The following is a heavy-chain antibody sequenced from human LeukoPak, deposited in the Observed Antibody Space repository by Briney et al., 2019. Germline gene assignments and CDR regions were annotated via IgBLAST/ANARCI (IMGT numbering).Heavy chain of an antibody. D-gene: IGHD2-2*01. V-gene: IGHV5-51*04. CDR2: IYPGDSDI. J-gene: IGHJ4*02. CDR3: ARGYCTSASCYYFDH. CDR1: GYSFTSYW. Sequence: GESLKISCKGSGYSFTSYWIGWVRQVPGKGLEWMGIIYPGDSDIRYSPSFQGQVTISADKPISTAYLQWSSLKASDTAMYYCARGYCTSASCYYFDHWGQGALVTVSS.